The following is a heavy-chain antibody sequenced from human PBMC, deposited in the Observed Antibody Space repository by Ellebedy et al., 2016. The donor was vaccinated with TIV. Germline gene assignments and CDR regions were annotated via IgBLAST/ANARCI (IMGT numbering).Heavy chain of an antibody. Sequence: GGSLRLXXAASGFTFSSYWMQWVRQAPGKGLEWVANIKQDGSEKHYVDSVRGRFTISRDNAKNSLYLQMNSLRAEDTDVYYCARRYFDLWGRGTLVTVSS. CDR3: ARRYFDL. CDR1: GFTFSSYW. J-gene: IGHJ2*01. V-gene: IGHV3-7*01. CDR2: IKQDGSEK.